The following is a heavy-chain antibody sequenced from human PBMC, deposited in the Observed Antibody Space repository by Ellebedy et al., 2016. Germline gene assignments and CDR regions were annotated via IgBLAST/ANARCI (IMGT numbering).Heavy chain of an antibody. V-gene: IGHV1-18*01. J-gene: IGHJ4*02. D-gene: IGHD5-12*01. CDR3: ARDQSDIVEDQPADY. CDR2: ISVYNGNT. Sequence: ASVKVSCXASGYTFTNYGISWVRQAPGQGLEWMGWISVYNGNTDYAQKLQGRVTMTTDTSTNTAYMELRSLRPDDTAVYYCARDQSDIVEDQPADYWGQGTLVTVSS. CDR1: GYTFTNYG.